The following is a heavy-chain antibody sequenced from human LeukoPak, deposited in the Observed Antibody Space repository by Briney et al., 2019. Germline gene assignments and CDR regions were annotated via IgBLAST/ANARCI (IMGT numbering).Heavy chain of an antibody. V-gene: IGHV1-46*01. J-gene: IGHJ4*02. CDR2: INPSGGST. CDR1: GGTFSSYA. CDR3: ATLQLWYAFDY. Sequence: ASVKVSCKASGGTFSSYAISWVRQAPGQGLEWMGIINPSGGSTSYAQKFQGRVTMTRDMSTSTVYMELSSLRAEDTAVYYCATLQLWYAFDYWGQGTLVTVSS. D-gene: IGHD5-18*01.